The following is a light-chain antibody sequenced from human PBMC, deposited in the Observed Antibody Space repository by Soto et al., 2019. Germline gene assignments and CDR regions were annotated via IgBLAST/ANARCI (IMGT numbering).Light chain of an antibody. V-gene: IGKV3-15*01. J-gene: IGKJ1*01. CDR2: GAS. Sequence: EIVMTQSPATLSVSPGERVTLSCRASQSVSTKLVWYQHKPGQPPRLLISGASARATGIPARFSGSGSGTEFTLSIASLQSEDFAVYYCQQSNNWPPTFGQGPKVDIK. CDR3: QQSNNWPPT. CDR1: QSVSTK.